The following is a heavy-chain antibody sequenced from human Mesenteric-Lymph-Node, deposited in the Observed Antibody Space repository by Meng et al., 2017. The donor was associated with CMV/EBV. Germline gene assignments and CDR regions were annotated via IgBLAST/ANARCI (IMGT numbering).Heavy chain of an antibody. V-gene: IGHV3-11*01. CDR2: ISSSGSTI. Sequence: GESLKISCAASGFTFSDYYMSWIRQAPGKGLEWVSYISSSGSTIYYADSVKGRFTISRDNAKNSLYLQMNSLRAEDTALYYCAKKGSSSDYFDYWGQGTLVTVSS. CDR3: AKKGSSSDYFDY. J-gene: IGHJ4*02. CDR1: GFTFSDYY. D-gene: IGHD6-6*01.